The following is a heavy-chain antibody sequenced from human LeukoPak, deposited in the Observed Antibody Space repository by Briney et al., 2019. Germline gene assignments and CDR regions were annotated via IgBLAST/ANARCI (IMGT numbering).Heavy chain of an antibody. CDR1: GGSIRSYY. V-gene: IGHV4-59*01. CDR3: AAGYSGYDAVDY. D-gene: IGHD5-12*01. J-gene: IGHJ4*02. CDR2: IYYSGST. Sequence: SETLSLTCTVSGGSIRSYYWSWIRQPPGKGLEWIGYIYYSGSTNYNPSLKSRVTISVDTSKNQFSLKLSSVTAADTAVYYCAAGYSGYDAVDYWGQGTLVTVSS.